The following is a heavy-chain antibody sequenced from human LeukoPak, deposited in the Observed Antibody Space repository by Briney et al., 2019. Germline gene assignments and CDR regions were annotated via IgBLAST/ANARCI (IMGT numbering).Heavy chain of an antibody. V-gene: IGHV4-39*01. CDR2: IYYSGST. D-gene: IGHD1-14*01. CDR1: GGSISSSSFF. Sequence: ASETLSLTCTVTGGSISSSSFFWGWIRQPPGKGLEWIGSIYYSGSTYYNPSLKSRVTISVDTSKNQFSLKLNSVTAADTAVYYCTRHHHNPTYDYWGQGTLVTVSS. CDR3: TRHHHNPTYDY. J-gene: IGHJ4*02.